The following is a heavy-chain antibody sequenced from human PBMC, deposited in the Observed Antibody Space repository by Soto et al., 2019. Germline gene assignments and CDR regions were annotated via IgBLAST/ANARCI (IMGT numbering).Heavy chain of an antibody. CDR2: IDWDDDK. D-gene: IGHD4-17*01. V-gene: IGHV2-70*01. Sequence: KSGPTLVNPTQTLTLTCTFSGFSLSTSGMCVSWIRQPPGKALEWLALIDWDDDKYYSTSLKTRLTISKDTSKNQVVLTMTNMDPVDTATYYCARLLTVTHQPLPYYYYGMDVWGQGTTVTVSS. J-gene: IGHJ6*01. CDR1: GFSLSTSGMC. CDR3: ARLLTVTHQPLPYYYYGMDV.